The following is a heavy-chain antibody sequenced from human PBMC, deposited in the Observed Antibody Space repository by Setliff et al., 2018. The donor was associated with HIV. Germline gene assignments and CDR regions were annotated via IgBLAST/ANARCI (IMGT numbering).Heavy chain of an antibody. CDR1: GYSFSNHW. V-gene: IGHV5-51*01. J-gene: IGHJ3*01. D-gene: IGHD3-3*02. Sequence: HGESLKISCTGSGYSFSNHWIGWVRQMPGRGLEWVAIIYPQDSDTRYSPSFEGHVTISADTSRYTAYLQWRALKASDTAMYYCARHTIDISLLVVQDPGPFDLWGRGTMVTVSS. CDR3: ARHTIDISLLVVQDPGPFDL. CDR2: IYPQDSDT.